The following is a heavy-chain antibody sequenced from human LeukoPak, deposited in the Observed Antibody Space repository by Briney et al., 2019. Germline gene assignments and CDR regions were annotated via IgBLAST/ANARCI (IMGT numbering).Heavy chain of an antibody. CDR2: ISYDGSNT. CDR1: GFTFSSYG. Sequence: GGSLRLSCAASGFTFSSYGMHWVRQAPGKGLEWGAVISYDGSNTYYADSVKGRFAISRDNSKNTLYLQMNSLRAEDTALYYCAKDPFSCRSSGCHGIDYWGQGTLVTVSS. V-gene: IGHV3-30*18. D-gene: IGHD6-19*01. J-gene: IGHJ4*02. CDR3: AKDPFSCRSSGCHGIDY.